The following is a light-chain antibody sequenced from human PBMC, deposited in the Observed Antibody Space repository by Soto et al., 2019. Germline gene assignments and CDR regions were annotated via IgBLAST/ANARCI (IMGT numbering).Light chain of an antibody. CDR3: CSYAGSDTLI. J-gene: IGLJ1*01. CDR2: DVA. Sequence: QSVLTQPRSVSGSPGQTVTISCTGSSSDVGSSNYMSWYQQHPGEAPKLVIYDVAQRPSGVPDRLSGSRSGKTASLTISGLQPDVEADYYCCSYAGSDTLIFGSGTKVTVL. CDR1: SSDVGSSNY. V-gene: IGLV2-11*01.